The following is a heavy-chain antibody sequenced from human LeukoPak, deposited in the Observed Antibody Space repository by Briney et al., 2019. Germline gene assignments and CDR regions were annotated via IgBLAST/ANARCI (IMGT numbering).Heavy chain of an antibody. V-gene: IGHV4-59*01. D-gene: IGHD6-19*01. J-gene: IGHJ4*02. CDR3: ARDYGSGSCGY. Sequence: PSETLSLTCTVSGGSISSYYWSWIRQPPGKGLEWIGYIYYSGSTNYNPSLKSRVTISVDTSKDQFSLKLSSVTAADTAVYYCARDYGSGSCGYWGQGTLVTVSS. CDR1: GGSISSYY. CDR2: IYYSGST.